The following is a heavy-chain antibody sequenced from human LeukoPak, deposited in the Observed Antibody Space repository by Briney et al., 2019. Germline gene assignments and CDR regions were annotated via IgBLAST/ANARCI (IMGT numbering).Heavy chain of an antibody. D-gene: IGHD2-2*01. J-gene: IGHJ6*02. CDR3: AKDIFPAAMGPDYYSYYGTDV. Sequence: GGSLRLSCAASGFTFSSYAMSWVRQAPGKGLEWVSAISGSGGSTYYADSVKGRFTISRDNSKNTLYLQMNSLRAEDTAVYYCAKDIFPAAMGPDYYSYYGTDVWGQGTTVTVSS. CDR1: GFTFSSYA. V-gene: IGHV3-23*01. CDR2: ISGSGGST.